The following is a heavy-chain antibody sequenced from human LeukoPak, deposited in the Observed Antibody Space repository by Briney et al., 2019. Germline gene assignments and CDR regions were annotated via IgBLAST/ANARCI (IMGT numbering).Heavy chain of an antibody. CDR1: GFTFSNAW. J-gene: IGHJ4*02. CDR2: IKSKTDGGTT. CDR3: TTDQGSSGWYPLDY. D-gene: IGHD6-19*01. Sequence: PGGSLRLSCAASGFTFSNAWMSWVRQAPGKGLEWVGRIKSKTDGGTTDYAAPVKGRFTISRDDSKNTLYLQMNSLKTEDTAVYYCTTDQGSSGWYPLDYWGQGTLVTVSS. V-gene: IGHV3-15*01.